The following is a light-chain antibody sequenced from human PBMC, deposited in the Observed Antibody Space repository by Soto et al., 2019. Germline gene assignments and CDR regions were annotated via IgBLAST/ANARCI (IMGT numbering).Light chain of an antibody. CDR3: QQYGT. V-gene: IGKV1-5*01. CDR1: QSISSW. J-gene: IGKJ1*01. Sequence: DIRMTQSPSTLPASVGDRVTITCRASQSISSWLAWYQQKPGKAPKLLIYDASSLESGVPSRFSGSGSGTEFTLTISSLQPDDFATYYCQQYGTFGQGTKVDIK. CDR2: DAS.